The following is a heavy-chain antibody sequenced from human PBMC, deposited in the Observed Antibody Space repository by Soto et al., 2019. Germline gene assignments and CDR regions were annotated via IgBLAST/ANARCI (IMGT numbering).Heavy chain of an antibody. V-gene: IGHV3-23*01. CDR1: GCTFSSYA. D-gene: IGHD2-2*01. CDR3: AKDQVRVVPAAFDY. Sequence: GGSLRLSCAASGCTFSSYAMSCVRQAPGKGLEWVSAISGSGGSTYYADSVKGRFTISRDNSKNTLYLQMNSLRAEDTAVYYCAKDQVRVVPAAFDYWGQGTLVTVSS. J-gene: IGHJ4*02. CDR2: ISGSGGST.